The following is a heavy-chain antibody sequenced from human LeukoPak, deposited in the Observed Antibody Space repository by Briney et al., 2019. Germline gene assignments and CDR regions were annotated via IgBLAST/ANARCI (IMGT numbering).Heavy chain of an antibody. Sequence: SETLALTCSVSGYSISSDYYWGWIRQPPGKGLEWIETIYHIGRTYYNPSLKSRVTISVDTSKNQFSLKLTSVTAADTAVYYCARVFGGNSGGAYFVLWGQGIQVTVAS. CDR1: GYSISSDYY. V-gene: IGHV4-38-2*02. CDR2: IYHIGRT. CDR3: ARVFGGNSGGAYFVL. J-gene: IGHJ4*02. D-gene: IGHD4-23*01.